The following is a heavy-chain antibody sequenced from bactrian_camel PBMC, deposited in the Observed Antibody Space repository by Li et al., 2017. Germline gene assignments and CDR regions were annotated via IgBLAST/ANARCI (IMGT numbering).Heavy chain of an antibody. CDR3: ASAAMGAHGQGCGY. D-gene: IGHD3*01. Sequence: VQLVESGGDSVQAGGSLRLSCVASGCNDGMCCMGWFRQAPGKEREGIADIDSDGNAKYADSAKGRFTISQDNAKNTVHLQMNNLKPEDTAVHYCASAAMGAHGQGCGYWGQGTQVTVS. CDR1: GCNDGMCC. V-gene: IGHV3S53*01. J-gene: IGHJ4*01. CDR2: IDSDGNA.